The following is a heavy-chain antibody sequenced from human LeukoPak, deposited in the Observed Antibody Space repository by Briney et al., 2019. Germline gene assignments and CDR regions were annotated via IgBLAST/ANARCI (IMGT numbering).Heavy chain of an antibody. V-gene: IGHV3-7*01. Sequence: PGGPLRLSCAASGFTFSSYWMSWVRQAPGKGLEWVANIKQDGSEKYYVDSVKGRFTISRDNAKNSLYLQMNSLRAEGTAVYYCARDDYGAAAGYWGQGTLVTVSS. J-gene: IGHJ4*02. CDR1: GFTFSSYW. CDR3: ARDDYGAAAGY. CDR2: IKQDGSEK. D-gene: IGHD6-13*01.